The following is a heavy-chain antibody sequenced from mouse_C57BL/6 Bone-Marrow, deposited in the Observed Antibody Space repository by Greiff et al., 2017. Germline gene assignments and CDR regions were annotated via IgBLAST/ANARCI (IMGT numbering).Heavy chain of an antibody. CDR2: IDPSDSYT. CDR3: ARGPSITTVVAKGFDY. D-gene: IGHD1-1*01. V-gene: IGHV1-69*01. Sequence: QVQLKQPGAELVMPGASVKLSCKASGYTFTSYWMHWVKQRPGQGLEWIGEIDPSDSYTNYNQKFKGKSTLTVDKSSSTAYMQLSSLTSEDSSVYYCARGPSITTVVAKGFDYWGQGTTLTVSS. J-gene: IGHJ2*01. CDR1: GYTFTSYW.